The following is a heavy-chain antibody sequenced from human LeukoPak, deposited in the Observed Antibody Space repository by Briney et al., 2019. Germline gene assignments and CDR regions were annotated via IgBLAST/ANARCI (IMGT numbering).Heavy chain of an antibody. V-gene: IGHV3-23*01. Sequence: GGSLRLSCAASGFTFSSYAMSWVRQAPGKGLEWVSAISGCGGNTYYADSVKGRFTISTDNSKNTVYLHMNPLRSEDTALYFCESYIQRPPGMDVWGQGTTVTVSS. CDR3: ESYIQRPPGMDV. D-gene: IGHD2-15*01. CDR2: ISGCGGNT. CDR1: GFTFSSYA. J-gene: IGHJ6*02.